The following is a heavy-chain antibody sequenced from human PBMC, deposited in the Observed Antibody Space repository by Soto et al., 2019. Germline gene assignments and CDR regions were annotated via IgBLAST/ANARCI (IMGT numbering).Heavy chain of an antibody. V-gene: IGHV3-33*01. Sequence: GGSLRLSCAASGFTFSSYGMHWVRQAPGKGLEWVAVIWYDGSNKYYADSVKGRFTISRDNSKNTLYLQMNSLRAEDTAVYYCARDPLRYCISTRCYPLDYWGQGTLVTVSS. CDR3: ARDPLRYCISTRCYPLDY. CDR2: IWYDGSNK. J-gene: IGHJ4*02. D-gene: IGHD2-2*01. CDR1: GFTFSSYG.